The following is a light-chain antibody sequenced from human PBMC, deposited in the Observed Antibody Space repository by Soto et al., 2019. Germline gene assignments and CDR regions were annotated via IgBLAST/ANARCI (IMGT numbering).Light chain of an antibody. V-gene: IGLV2-14*01. CDR1: SSDVGGYNY. CDR2: EVS. J-gene: IGLJ3*02. Sequence: QSALTQPASGSGYPGQSITISCTGTSSDVGGYNYVSWFQQHPGKAPKLMLSEVSNRPSGVSNRFSGSKSGNTASLTISGLQAEDEADYYCSSYTTSSTWVFGGGTKVTVL. CDR3: SSYTTSSTWV.